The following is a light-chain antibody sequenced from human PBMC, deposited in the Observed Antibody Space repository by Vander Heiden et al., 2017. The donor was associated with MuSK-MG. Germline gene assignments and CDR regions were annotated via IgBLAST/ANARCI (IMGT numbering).Light chain of an antibody. CDR2: QDS. J-gene: IGLJ2*01. CDR3: QAWDSSTVV. CDR1: KLGDKY. Sequence: SYELTQPPSVSVSPGQTASITCSGDKLGDKYACWYQQKPGQSPVLVSYQDSKRPSGIPERFSGSNSGNTATLNISGTQAMDEADYYCQAWDSSTVVFGGGTKLTVL. V-gene: IGLV3-1*01.